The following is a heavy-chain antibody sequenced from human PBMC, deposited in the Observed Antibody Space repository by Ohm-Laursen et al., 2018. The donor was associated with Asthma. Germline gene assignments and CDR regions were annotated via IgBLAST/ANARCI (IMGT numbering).Heavy chain of an antibody. V-gene: IGHV4-31*03. D-gene: IGHD3-22*01. CDR1: GVSISSGNNY. CDR2: IDYSGIT. CDR3: ARGTFYYESTGYYFFDH. J-gene: IGHJ4*02. Sequence: SQTLSLTCTVSGVSISSGNNYWSWIRKQPGKGLEWIGYIDYSGITYSNPSLRSRVSISVDTSKNQFSLKLSPVTAADTAVYYCARGTFYYESTGYYFFDHWGQGTLVTVSS.